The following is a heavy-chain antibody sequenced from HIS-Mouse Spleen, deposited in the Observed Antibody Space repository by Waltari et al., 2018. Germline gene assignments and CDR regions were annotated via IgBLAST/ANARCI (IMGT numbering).Heavy chain of an antibody. J-gene: IGHJ2*01. CDR3: AREIPYSSSWYDWYFDL. Sequence: QLQLQESGPGLVKPSETLSLTCTVSGGSISSSSYYWGWIRQPPGKGGEWIGRINFRGSTYKHPSLKGRVTISVDTSKNQFSLKLSSVTAADTAVYYCAREIPYSSSWYDWYFDLWGRGTLVTVSS. D-gene: IGHD6-13*01. V-gene: IGHV4-39*07. CDR1: GGSISSSSYY. CDR2: INFRGST.